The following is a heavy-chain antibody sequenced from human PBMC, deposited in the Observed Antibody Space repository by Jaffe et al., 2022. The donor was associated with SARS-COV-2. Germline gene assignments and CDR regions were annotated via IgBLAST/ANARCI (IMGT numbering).Heavy chain of an antibody. CDR3: TRIAAAFDY. CDR1: GFTFGDYA. V-gene: IGHV3-49*04. Sequence: EVQLVESGGGLVQPGRSLRLSCTASGFTFGDYAMSWVRQAPGKGLEWVGFIRSKAYGGTTEYAASVKGRFTISRDDSKSIAYLQMNSLKTEDTAVYYCTRIAAAFDYWGQGTLVTVSS. D-gene: IGHD6-13*01. CDR2: IRSKAYGGTT. J-gene: IGHJ4*02.